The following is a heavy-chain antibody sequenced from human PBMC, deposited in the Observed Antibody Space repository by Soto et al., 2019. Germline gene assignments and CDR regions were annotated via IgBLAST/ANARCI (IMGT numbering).Heavy chain of an antibody. J-gene: IGHJ4*02. CDR1: GFTFNNYW. V-gene: IGHV3-74*01. D-gene: IGHD2-8*01. Sequence: VQLVESGGGLVQPGGSLRLSCAASGFTFNNYWMHWVRQAPGKGLLWVSRIQSDGSSTDYADSVKGLFTISRDNAKNTLYLQMNSLRAEDTAVYYCARGCNPDYWGQGTLVTVSS. CDR2: IQSDGSST. CDR3: ARGCNPDY.